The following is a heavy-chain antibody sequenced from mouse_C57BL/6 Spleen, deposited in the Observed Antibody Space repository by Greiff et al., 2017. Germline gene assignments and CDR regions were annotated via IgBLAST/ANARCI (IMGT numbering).Heavy chain of an antibody. CDR3: ARGRDSYYFDD. CDR2: IDPSDSYT. Sequence: QVQLQQPGAELVKPGASVKLSCKASGYTFTSYWMQWVKQRPGQGLEWIGEIDPSDSYTNYNQKFKGKATLTVDTSSSTAYMQLSSLTSEDSAVYYCARGRDSYYFDDWGQGTTLTVSS. D-gene: IGHD1-2*01. CDR1: GYTFTSYW. V-gene: IGHV1-50*01. J-gene: IGHJ2*01.